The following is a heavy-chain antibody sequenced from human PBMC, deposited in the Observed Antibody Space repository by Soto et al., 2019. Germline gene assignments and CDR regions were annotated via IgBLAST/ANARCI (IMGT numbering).Heavy chain of an antibody. Sequence: SETLSLTCTVSGGSISSGGYYWSWIRQHPGKGLEWIGYIYYSGSTYYNPSLKSRVTISVDTSKNQFSLKLSSVTAADTAVYYCARAGNDSSGYFFRLDAFVIWGQGTMVTVSS. V-gene: IGHV4-31*03. CDR1: GGSISSGGYY. D-gene: IGHD3-22*01. J-gene: IGHJ3*02. CDR2: IYYSGST. CDR3: ARAGNDSSGYFFRLDAFVI.